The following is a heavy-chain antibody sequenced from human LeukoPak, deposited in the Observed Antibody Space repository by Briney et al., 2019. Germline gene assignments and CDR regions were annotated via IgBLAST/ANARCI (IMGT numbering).Heavy chain of an antibody. CDR2: ISGSGGST. CDR3: ANSVVPADP. J-gene: IGHJ5*02. D-gene: IGHD2-2*01. V-gene: IGHV3-23*01. Sequence: GGSLRLSCAASGFTFSNAWMSWVRQAPGKGLEWVSAISGSGGSTYYADSVKGRFTISRDNSKNTLYLQMNSLRAEDTAVYYCANSVVPADPWGQGTLVTVSS. CDR1: GFTFSNAW.